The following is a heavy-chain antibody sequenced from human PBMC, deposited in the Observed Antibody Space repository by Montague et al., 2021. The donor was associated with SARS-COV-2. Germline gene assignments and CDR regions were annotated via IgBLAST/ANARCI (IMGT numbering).Heavy chain of an antibody. Sequence: SLRLSLSASGFTFSSYSMNWVRQAPGKGLEWVSSISSSSSYIYYADSVKGRFTTSRDNAKNSLYLQMNSLRAEDTAVYYCARGALWVVVVITTPLNFDYWGQGTLVTVSS. CDR1: GFTFSSYS. CDR3: ARGALWVVVVITTPLNFDY. D-gene: IGHD3-22*01. J-gene: IGHJ4*02. CDR2: ISSSSSYI. V-gene: IGHV3-21*01.